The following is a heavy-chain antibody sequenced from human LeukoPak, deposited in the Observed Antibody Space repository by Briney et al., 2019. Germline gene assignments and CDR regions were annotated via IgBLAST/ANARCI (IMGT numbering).Heavy chain of an antibody. V-gene: IGHV7-4-1*02. CDR3: ARSGGSGSHYARYYYYYMDV. CDR2: INANAGNP. D-gene: IGHD3-10*01. J-gene: IGHJ6*03. CDR1: GYTFSNYA. Sequence: ASVKVSCKASGYTFSNYAINWVRQAPGQGLEWMGWINANAGNPTYAQGFTGRFVFSLDTSFSTAYLQISSLKAEDTAVYYCARSGGSGSHYARYYYYYMDVWGKGTTVTVSS.